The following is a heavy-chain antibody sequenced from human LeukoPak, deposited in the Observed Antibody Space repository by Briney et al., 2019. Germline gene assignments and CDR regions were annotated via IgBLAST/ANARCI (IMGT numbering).Heavy chain of an antibody. CDR2: IWYDGSNT. J-gene: IGHJ4*02. V-gene: IGHV3-33*01. CDR3: ARLFSNTFYYHSGTHLDY. CDR1: GFTFNSYG. D-gene: IGHD3-10*01. Sequence: GGSLRPSCAASGFTFNSYGMHWVRQAPGKGLEWVAFIWYDGSNTYYTDSVKGRFTISRDNSKNTLYLQMNSLRAEDTAVYYCARLFSNTFYYHSGTHLDYWGQGTLVTVSS.